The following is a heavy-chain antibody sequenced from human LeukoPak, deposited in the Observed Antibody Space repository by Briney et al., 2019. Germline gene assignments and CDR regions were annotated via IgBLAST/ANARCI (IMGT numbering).Heavy chain of an antibody. CDR2: IDWDDDK. J-gene: IGHJ4*02. CDR3: ARLGGYSYGLQFDY. D-gene: IGHD5-18*01. Sequence: GPTLVNPTQTLTLTCTFSGFSLSTSGMCVSWIRQPPGKALEWLARIDWDDDKYYSTSLETRLTISKDPSKNQVVLTMTNMAPVDTATYYCARLGGYSYGLQFDYRGQGILVTVSS. CDR1: GFSLSTSGMC. V-gene: IGHV2-70*11.